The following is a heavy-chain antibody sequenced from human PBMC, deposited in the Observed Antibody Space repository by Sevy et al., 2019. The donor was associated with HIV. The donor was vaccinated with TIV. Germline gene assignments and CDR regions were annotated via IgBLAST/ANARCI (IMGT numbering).Heavy chain of an antibody. J-gene: IGHJ6*02. CDR3: ARDLASSGNGLDV. CDR1: GFIFFAYT. D-gene: IGHD3-3*02. Sequence: GESLKISCAASGFIFFAYTMHWVRQAPGKGLEWVALISYDINNKYYADSVKGRFTISRDNSKNTLYLQMNSLRPEDTAVYYCARDLASSGNGLDVWGQGTTVTVSS. CDR2: ISYDINNK. V-gene: IGHV3-30-3*01.